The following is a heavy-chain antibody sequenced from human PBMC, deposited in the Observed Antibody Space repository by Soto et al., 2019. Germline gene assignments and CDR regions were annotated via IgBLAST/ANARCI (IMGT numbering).Heavy chain of an antibody. V-gene: IGHV1-69*13. J-gene: IGHJ6*02. CDR3: ARDYPTYYYDSSGYLVQGGMDV. D-gene: IGHD3-22*01. Sequence: ASVKVSCKASGGTFSSYAISWVRQAPGQGLEWMGGIIPIFGTANYAQKFQGRVTITADESTSTAYMELSSLRSEDTAVYYCARDYPTYYYDSSGYLVQGGMDVWGQGTTVTVSS. CDR1: GGTFSSYA. CDR2: IIPIFGTA.